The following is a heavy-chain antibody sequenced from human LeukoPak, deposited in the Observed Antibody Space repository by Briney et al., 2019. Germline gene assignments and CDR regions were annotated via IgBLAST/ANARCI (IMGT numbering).Heavy chain of an antibody. V-gene: IGHV3-30*02. CDR1: GFTFSSYA. J-gene: IGHJ6*03. CDR2: IRYDGSNK. Sequence: GGSLRLSYAASGFTFSSYAMSWVRQAPGKGLEWVAFIRYDGSNKYYADSVKGRFTISRDNSKNTLYLQMNSLRAEDTAVYYCAKDSSSSAYYYYMDVWGKGTTVTVSS. CDR3: AKDSSSSAYYYYMDV. D-gene: IGHD6-6*01.